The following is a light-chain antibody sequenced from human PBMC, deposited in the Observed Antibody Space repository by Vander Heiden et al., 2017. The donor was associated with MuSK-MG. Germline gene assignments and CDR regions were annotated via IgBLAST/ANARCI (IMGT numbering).Light chain of an antibody. CDR1: QSISSY. Sequence: DIQMIQSPASLSASVGDRVTITCRARQSISSYLNWYQQKPGKAPKLLIYAASSLQSGAPSRFSGSGSGTDFTLIISSRQPEDFATYYCQQNDSTPSLTFGQGTQLEIK. CDR3: QQNDSTPSLT. J-gene: IGKJ5*01. CDR2: AAS. V-gene: IGKV1-39*01.